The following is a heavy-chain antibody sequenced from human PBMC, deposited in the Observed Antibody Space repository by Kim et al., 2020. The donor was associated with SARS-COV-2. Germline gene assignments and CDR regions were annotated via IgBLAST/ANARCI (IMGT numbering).Heavy chain of an antibody. V-gene: IGHV3-23*01. J-gene: IGHJ4*02. Sequence: GGSLRLSCIASGFTFSAYAMSWVRQVPGRGLEWVSDISGSGDRTYYVDSVKGRFTMSRDNSRNTLYLQMHGLRADDTAVYYCAKETASPVFGIIAKWGQGTLVTVSS. CDR2: ISGSGDRT. CDR3: AKETASPVFGIIAK. CDR1: GFTFSAYA. D-gene: IGHD3-3*01.